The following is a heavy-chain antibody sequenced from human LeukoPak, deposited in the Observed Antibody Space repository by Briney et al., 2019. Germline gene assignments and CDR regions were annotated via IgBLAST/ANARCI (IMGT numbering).Heavy chain of an antibody. V-gene: IGHV1-46*01. CDR2: INPSGGST. CDR3: ARDHCSSTSCYAGFDY. D-gene: IGHD2-2*01. J-gene: IGHJ4*02. Sequence: ASVKVSCKASGYTFTSYYMHWVRQAPGQGPEWMGIINPSGGSTSYAQKFQGRVTMTRDTSTSTVYMELSSLRSEDTAVYYCARDHCSSTSCYAGFDYWGQGTLVTVSS. CDR1: GYTFTSYY.